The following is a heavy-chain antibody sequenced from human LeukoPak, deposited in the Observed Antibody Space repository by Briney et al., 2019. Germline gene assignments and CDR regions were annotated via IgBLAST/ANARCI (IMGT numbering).Heavy chain of an antibody. Sequence: SETLSHTCTVSGGSISSYYWSWIRQPPGKGLEWIGYIYYSGSTNYNPSLKSRVTISVDTSKNQFSLKLSSVTAADTAVYYCARGVAAAPLDYWGQGTLVTVSS. D-gene: IGHD6-13*01. CDR2: IYYSGST. CDR3: ARGVAAAPLDY. V-gene: IGHV4-59*01. J-gene: IGHJ4*02. CDR1: GGSISSYY.